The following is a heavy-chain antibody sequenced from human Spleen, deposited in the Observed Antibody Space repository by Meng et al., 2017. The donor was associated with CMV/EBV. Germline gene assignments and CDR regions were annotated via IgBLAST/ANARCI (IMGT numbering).Heavy chain of an antibody. CDR3: ARDQRFGGMDV. D-gene: IGHD3-10*01. CDR1: GYSISSGYY. CDR2: IYHSGST. Sequence: SETLSLTCTVSGYSISSGYYWGWVRQPPGKGLEWIGSIYHSGSTYYNPSLKSRVTISVDTSKNQFSLRLTSVTAADTAVYFCARDQRFGGMDVWGLGTTVTVSS. V-gene: IGHV4-38-2*02. J-gene: IGHJ6*02.